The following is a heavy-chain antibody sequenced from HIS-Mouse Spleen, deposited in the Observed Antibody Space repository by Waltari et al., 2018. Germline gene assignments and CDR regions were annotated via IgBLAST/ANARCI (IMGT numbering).Heavy chain of an antibody. D-gene: IGHD3-3*01. J-gene: IGHJ4*02. CDR2: IYSGGST. CDR3: ARGPGHYDFWSGYSPLLDY. Sequence: EVQLVESGGGLIQPGGSLILSCAASGFTVSSNYMIWVGQAPGKGLEWVSVIYSGGSTYYADSVKGRFTISRDNSKNTLYLQMNSLRAEDTAVYYCARGPGHYDFWSGYSPLLDYWGQGTLVTVSS. CDR1: GFTVSSNY. V-gene: IGHV3-53*01.